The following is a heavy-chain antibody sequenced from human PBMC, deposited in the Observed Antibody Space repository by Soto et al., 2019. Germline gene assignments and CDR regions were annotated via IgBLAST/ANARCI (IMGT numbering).Heavy chain of an antibody. J-gene: IGHJ6*02. CDR1: GYSFTSYW. CDR2: IDPSDSYT. V-gene: IGHV5-10-1*01. D-gene: IGHD3-10*01. Sequence: GESLKISCKGSGYSFTSYWISWVRQMPGKGLEWMGRIDPSDSYTNYSPSFQGHVTISADKSISTAYLQWSSLKASDTAMYYCARVPSGSGSYYPYYYGMDVWGQGTTVTVSS. CDR3: ARVPSGSGSYYPYYYGMDV.